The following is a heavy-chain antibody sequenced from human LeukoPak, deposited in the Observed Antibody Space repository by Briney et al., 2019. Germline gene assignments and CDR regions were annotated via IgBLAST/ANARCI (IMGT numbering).Heavy chain of an antibody. J-gene: IGHJ4*02. CDR1: GGSISSSSYY. CDR2: IYYSGNT. V-gene: IGHV4-39*02. CDR3: XXXXXXMATITVFDY. D-gene: IGHD5-24*01. Sequence: SETLSLTCTVSGGSISSSSYYWGWIRQPPGKGLEWIGSIYYSGNTHYNPSLHSRVTISVETSKNHFSLTLSSVTAADTAIYXXXXXXXXMATITVFDYWGQGTLVTVSS.